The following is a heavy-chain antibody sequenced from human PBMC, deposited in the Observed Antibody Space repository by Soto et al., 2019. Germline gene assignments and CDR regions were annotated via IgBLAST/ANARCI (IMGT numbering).Heavy chain of an antibody. CDR2: IWYDGSNK. Sequence: QVQLVESGGGVVQPGRSLRLSCAASGSTFSSYGMHWVRQAPGKGLEWVAIIWYDGSNKYYADSVKGRFTISRDNSKNTLFLQMKSLRAEDTPVYYCARSVNYYDSSVGWIDPWGQGTLVTVSS. CDR1: GSTFSSYG. CDR3: ARSVNYYDSSVGWIDP. J-gene: IGHJ5*02. D-gene: IGHD3-22*01. V-gene: IGHV3-33*01.